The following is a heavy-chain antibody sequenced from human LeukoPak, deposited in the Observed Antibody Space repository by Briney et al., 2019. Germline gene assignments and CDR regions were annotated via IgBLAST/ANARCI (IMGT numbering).Heavy chain of an antibody. J-gene: IGHJ4*02. Sequence: GESLKISCKGSGSIFTSYWIGWVRQLPGKGLEWMGIIYPGDSDTRYSPSFQGQVTISADKSISTAYLQWSSLKAPDTAMYYCAIIVVVPAAIGGSEYYFDYWGQGTLVTVSS. CDR1: GSIFTSYW. CDR2: IYPGDSDT. V-gene: IGHV5-51*01. CDR3: AIIVVVPAAIGGSEYYFDY. D-gene: IGHD2-2*01.